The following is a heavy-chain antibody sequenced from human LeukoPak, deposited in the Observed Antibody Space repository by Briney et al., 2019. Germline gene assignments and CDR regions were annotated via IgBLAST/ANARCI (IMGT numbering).Heavy chain of an antibody. D-gene: IGHD3-16*01. CDR1: GGSISSYY. V-gene: IGHV4-59*01. CDR3: ARWSSYNGMDV. CDR2: IYYSGST. J-gene: IGHJ6*02. Sequence: SETLSLTCTVSGGSISSYYWSWIRQPPGKGLEWIGYIYYSGSTNYNPSLKSRVTISVDTSKNQFSLKLSSVTAADTAVYYCARWSSYNGMDVWGQGTTVTVSS.